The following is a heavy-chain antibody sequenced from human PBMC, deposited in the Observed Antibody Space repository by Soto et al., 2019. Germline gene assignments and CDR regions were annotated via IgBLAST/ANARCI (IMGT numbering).Heavy chain of an antibody. CDR3: AKNGQPPYYYYGLDV. V-gene: IGHV1-18*01. D-gene: IGHD2-8*01. Sequence: QGHLVQSGAEVKKPGASVKVSCKASGYTFTRYGISWVRQAPGQGLEWMGWISSYNGDTNYAQNLQDRVTMTIDTSTNTAYMELRSLTSDETAVYYCAKNGQPPYYYYGLDVWGQGTTVTVSS. J-gene: IGHJ6*02. CDR1: GYTFTRYG. CDR2: ISSYNGDT.